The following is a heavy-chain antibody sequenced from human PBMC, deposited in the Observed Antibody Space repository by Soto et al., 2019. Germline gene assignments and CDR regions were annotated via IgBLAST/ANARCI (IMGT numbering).Heavy chain of an antibody. CDR2: ISASGGST. J-gene: IGHJ4*02. CDR3: AKVESGSYYY. D-gene: IGHD1-26*01. Sequence: GSLRLSCAASGFTFSSYAISWVRQAPGKGLEWVSAISASGGSTYYADSVKGRFTISRDNSKNTLYLQMNSLRAEDTAVYYCAKVESGSYYYWGQGTLVTVSS. CDR1: GFTFSSYA. V-gene: IGHV3-23*01.